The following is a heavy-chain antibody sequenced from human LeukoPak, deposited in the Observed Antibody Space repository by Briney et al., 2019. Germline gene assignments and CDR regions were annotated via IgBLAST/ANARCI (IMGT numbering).Heavy chain of an antibody. CDR1: GYTLTELS. CDR2: FDPEDGET. V-gene: IGHV1-24*01. Sequence: ASVKVSCKVSGYTLTELSMHWVRQAPGKGLEWMGGFDPEDGETIYAQKFQGRVTVTEDTSTDTAYMELSSLRSEDTAVYYCATASGSYRDFDYWGQGTLVTVSS. CDR3: ATASGSYRDFDY. J-gene: IGHJ4*02. D-gene: IGHD3-10*01.